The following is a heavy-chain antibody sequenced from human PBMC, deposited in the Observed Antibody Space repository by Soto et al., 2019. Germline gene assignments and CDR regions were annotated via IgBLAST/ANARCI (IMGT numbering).Heavy chain of an antibody. CDR2: ISAYNGKT. J-gene: IGHJ4*02. Sequence: QVQLVQSGAEVQKPGASVKVSCKASGYTFTSYGISWVRQAPGQGLEWMGWISAYNGKTNDAQKFQGRVTMTTDTSTSTAYMEFRSLRSDDTAVYYCARDSPLCTGFDYWGQGTLVTVSS. CDR1: GYTFTSYG. D-gene: IGHD2-8*01. V-gene: IGHV1-18*01. CDR3: ARDSPLCTGFDY.